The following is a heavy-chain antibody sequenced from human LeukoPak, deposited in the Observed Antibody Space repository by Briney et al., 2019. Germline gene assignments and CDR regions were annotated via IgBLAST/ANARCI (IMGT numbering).Heavy chain of an antibody. V-gene: IGHV3-30-3*01. CDR3: ARGLYYYGSGSYVDY. J-gene: IGHJ4*02. CDR2: ISYDGSNK. Sequence: GGSLRLSCAASRFTFSTYTVHWVRQAPGKGLEWVAVISYDGSNKYYADSVKGRFTISRDNSKNTLYLQMNSLRAEDTAVYYCARGLYYYGSGSYVDYWGQGTLVTVSS. D-gene: IGHD3-10*01. CDR1: RFTFSTYT.